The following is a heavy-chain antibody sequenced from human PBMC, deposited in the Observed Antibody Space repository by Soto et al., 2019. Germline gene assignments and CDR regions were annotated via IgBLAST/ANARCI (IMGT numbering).Heavy chain of an antibody. CDR3: ARAYGAGSFDF. CDR1: GYTFRSYD. V-gene: IGHV1-8*01. J-gene: IGHJ5*01. Sequence: QVQLVQSGAEVKKPGASVKVSCTASGYTFRSYDIHWVRQATGQGLEWMGWVNPNTGNTGYAQRFQGRVTMTRDISTSTAYMELSRLTSEDTTIYYCARAYGAGSFDFWGPGTLVSVSS. D-gene: IGHD3-10*01. CDR2: VNPNTGNT.